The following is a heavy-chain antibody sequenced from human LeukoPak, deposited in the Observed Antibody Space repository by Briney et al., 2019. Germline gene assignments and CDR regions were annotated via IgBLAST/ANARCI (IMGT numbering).Heavy chain of an antibody. Sequence: GGSLRLSCGASGFTFSSYAMSWVRQAPGKGLEWVSTISGSGGSTYYADSVKGRFTISRDNSKNTLYLQINSLRAEDTAVYYCAKGSSGYCSGGSCYAFDYWGQGTLVTVSS. D-gene: IGHD2-15*01. J-gene: IGHJ4*02. CDR2: ISGSGGST. V-gene: IGHV3-23*01. CDR3: AKGSSGYCSGGSCYAFDY. CDR1: GFTFSSYA.